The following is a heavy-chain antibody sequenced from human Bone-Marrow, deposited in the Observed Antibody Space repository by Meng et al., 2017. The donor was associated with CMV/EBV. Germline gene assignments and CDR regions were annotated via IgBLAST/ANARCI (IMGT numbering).Heavy chain of an antibody. V-gene: IGHV4-61*01. CDR1: GGSVSSGSYY. CDR3: ARDRNCGGDCGFDY. CDR2: IYYSGST. J-gene: IGHJ4*02. Sequence: SGGSVSSGSYYWSWIRQPPGKGLGWIGYIYYSGSTNYNPSLKSRVTISVDTSKDQFSLKLSSVTAADTAVYYCARDRNCGGDCGFDYWGQGTLVTVSS. D-gene: IGHD2-21*01.